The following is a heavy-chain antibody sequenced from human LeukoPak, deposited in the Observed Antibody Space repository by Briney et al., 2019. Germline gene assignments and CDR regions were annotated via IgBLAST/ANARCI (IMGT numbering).Heavy chain of an antibody. Sequence: GGSLRLSCAASGFTFSSYDMSWVRQAPGKGLEWVAVIWYDGSNKYYADSVKGRFTISRDNSKNTLYLQMNSLRAEDTAVYYCAKDGGNYYYYMDVWGKGTTVTVSS. CDR3: AKDGGNYYYYMDV. CDR2: IWYDGSNK. D-gene: IGHD3-16*01. V-gene: IGHV3-33*06. CDR1: GFTFSSYD. J-gene: IGHJ6*03.